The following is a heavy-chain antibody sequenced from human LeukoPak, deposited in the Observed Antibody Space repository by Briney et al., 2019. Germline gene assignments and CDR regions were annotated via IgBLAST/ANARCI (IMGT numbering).Heavy chain of an antibody. Sequence: ASVKVSCKASGYTFTSYGISWVRQAPGQGLEWMGWISAYNGNTNYAQKLHGRLTLTTDTSTRTAYMELKSLTSDDTAIYYCARDLESDEGDYGDVLPGYWGQGTLVTVSS. V-gene: IGHV1-18*01. CDR3: ARDLESDEGDYGDVLPGY. D-gene: IGHD4-17*01. CDR1: GYTFTSYG. CDR2: ISAYNGNT. J-gene: IGHJ4*02.